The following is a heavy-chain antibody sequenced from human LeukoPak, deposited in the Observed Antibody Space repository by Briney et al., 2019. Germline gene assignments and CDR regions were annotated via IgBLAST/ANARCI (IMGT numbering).Heavy chain of an antibody. CDR3: ARAAGPHTAMVL. CDR2: ISSSSSYT. CDR1: GFTFSDYY. J-gene: IGHJ4*02. V-gene: IGHV3-11*06. Sequence: PGRSLRLSCAASGFTFSDYYMSWIRQAPGKGLEWVSYISSSSSYTNYADSVKGRFTISRDNAKNSLYLQMNSLRAEDTAVYYCARAAGPHTAMVLWGQGTLVTVSS. D-gene: IGHD5-18*01.